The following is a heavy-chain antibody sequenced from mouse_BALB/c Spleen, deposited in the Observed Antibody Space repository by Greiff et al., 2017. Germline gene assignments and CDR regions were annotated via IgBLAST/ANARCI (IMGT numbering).Heavy chain of an antibody. D-gene: IGHD1-1*01. CDR2: ISSGGGST. V-gene: IGHV5-12-1*01. CDR1: GFAFSSYD. CDR3: ARDYYGSSYPFAY. J-gene: IGHJ3*01. Sequence: EVILVESGGGLVKPGGSLKLSCAASGFAFSSYDMSWVRQTPEKRLEWVAYISSGGGSTYYPDTVKGRFTISRDNAKNTLYLQMSSLKSEDTAMYYCARDYYGSSYPFAYWGQGTLVTVSA.